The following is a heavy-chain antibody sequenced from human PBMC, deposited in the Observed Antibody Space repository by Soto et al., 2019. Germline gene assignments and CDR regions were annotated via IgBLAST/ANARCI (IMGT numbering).Heavy chain of an antibody. CDR2: IYYSGST. Sequence: PSETLSLTCTVSGGSISSYYWSWIRQPPEKGLEWIGYIYYSGSTNYNTSLKSRVTISVDTSKNQFSLKLSSVTAADTAVYYCGRGEVYSYGTHGMDVWGQGTPVTVSS. CDR3: GRGEVYSYGTHGMDV. V-gene: IGHV4-59*01. J-gene: IGHJ6*02. D-gene: IGHD5-18*01. CDR1: GGSISSYY.